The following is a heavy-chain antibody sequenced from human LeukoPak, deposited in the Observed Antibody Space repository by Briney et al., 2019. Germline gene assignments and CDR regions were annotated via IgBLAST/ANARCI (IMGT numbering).Heavy chain of an antibody. V-gene: IGHV3-30-3*01. CDR1: GFTFSSYA. CDR2: ISYDGSNK. CDR3: ASAKDSSSLLLVYYYGMDV. Sequence: GGSLRLSCAASGFTFSSYAMHWVRQAPGKGLEWVAVISYDGSNKYYADSVKGRFTISRDNSKNTLYLQMNSLRAEDTAVYYCASAKDSSSLLLVYYYGMDVWGQGTTVTVSS. J-gene: IGHJ6*02. D-gene: IGHD6-13*01.